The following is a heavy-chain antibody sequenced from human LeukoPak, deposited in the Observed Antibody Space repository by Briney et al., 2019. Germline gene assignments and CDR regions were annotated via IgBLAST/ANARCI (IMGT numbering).Heavy chain of an antibody. CDR1: GGSISRFY. CDR3: ARGHGNFDY. V-gene: IGHV4-59*07. J-gene: IGHJ4*02. CDR2: ISYSWST. Sequence: PSHTLSLTCTVSGGSISRFYWTWIRQRPQKGLEWIGYISYSWSTNYNPSLKSRVTISVDTSKNQFSLKLSSVTAADTAVYYCARGHGNFDYWGQGTLVTVSS.